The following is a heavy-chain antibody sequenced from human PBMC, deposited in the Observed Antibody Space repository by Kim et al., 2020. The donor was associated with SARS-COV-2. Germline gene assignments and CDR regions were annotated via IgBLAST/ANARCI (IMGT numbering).Heavy chain of an antibody. D-gene: IGHD1-26*01. CDR2: IYYSGST. J-gene: IGHJ4*02. CDR1: GGSISSYY. CDR3: ARLSVGATVDY. Sequence: SETLSLTCTVSGGSISSYYWSWIRQPPGKGLEWIGYIYYSGSTNYNPSLKSRVTISVDTSKNQFSLKLSSVTAADTAVYYCARLSVGATVDYWGQGTLVTVSS. V-gene: IGHV4-59*08.